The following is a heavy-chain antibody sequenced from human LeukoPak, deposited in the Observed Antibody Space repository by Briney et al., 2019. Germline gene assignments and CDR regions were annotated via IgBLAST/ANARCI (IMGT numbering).Heavy chain of an antibody. D-gene: IGHD2/OR15-2a*01. J-gene: IGHJ5*02. CDR1: GGSISNDY. Sequence: SETLSLTCAVSGGSISNDYWNWIRQPPGKGLEWIGYIYRGGTTNYNPSLKGRVAISVDTSKNQFSLRLSSVTAADTAVYYCAKNSNALGDVNWLDPWGQGTLVTVSS. CDR3: AKNSNALGDVNWLDP. CDR2: IYRGGTT. V-gene: IGHV4-59*01.